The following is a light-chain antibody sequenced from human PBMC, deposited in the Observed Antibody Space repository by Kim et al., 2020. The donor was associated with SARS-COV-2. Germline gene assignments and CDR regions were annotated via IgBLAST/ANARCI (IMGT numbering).Light chain of an antibody. V-gene: IGLV2-11*01. CDR1: SSDVGAYGY. CDR3: CSFAGGFYV. J-gene: IGLJ1*01. Sequence: QSALTQPRSVSGSPGQSVAISCTGTSSDVGAYGYVSWYQQYPDKVPKVIIYDVSKRPSGVPDRFSGSKSGNTASLTISGLQAEDEGDYYCCSFAGGFYVFGTGTRSPS. CDR2: DVS.